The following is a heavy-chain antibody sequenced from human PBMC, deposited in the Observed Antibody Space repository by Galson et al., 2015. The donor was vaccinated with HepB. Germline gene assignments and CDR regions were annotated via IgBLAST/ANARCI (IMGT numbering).Heavy chain of an antibody. CDR2: IDPSDSYT. D-gene: IGHD2-2*01. CDR1: GYSFTSYW. CDR3: ARAGVVPAAIASYYYYYGMDV. J-gene: IGHJ6*02. V-gene: IGHV5-10-1*01. Sequence: QSGAEVKKPGESLRISCKGSGYSFTSYWISWVRQMPGKGLEWMGRIDPSDSYTNYSPSFQGHVTISADKSISTAYLQWSSLKASDTAMYYCARAGVVPAAIASYYYYYGMDVWGQGTTVTVSS.